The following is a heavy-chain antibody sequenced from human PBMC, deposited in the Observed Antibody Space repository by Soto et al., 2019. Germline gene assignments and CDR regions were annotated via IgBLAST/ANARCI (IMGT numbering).Heavy chain of an antibody. Sequence: ELQLVESGGGLVQPGGSLRLSCEASGFSISSFWMAWVRQAPGKGLEWVANINPDGSARNYGDSVKGRFTISRDRAKNSLLLQMNSLRSEDTALYYCAMDLYSGGGIWGQGTVVTVSS. CDR2: INPDGSAR. D-gene: IGHD1-26*01. J-gene: IGHJ4*02. CDR1: GFSISSFW. V-gene: IGHV3-7*04. CDR3: AMDLYSGGGI.